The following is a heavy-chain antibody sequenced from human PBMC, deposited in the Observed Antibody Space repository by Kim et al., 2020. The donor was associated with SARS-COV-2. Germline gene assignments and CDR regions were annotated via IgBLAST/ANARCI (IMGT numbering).Heavy chain of an antibody. CDR3: ARTVPPMYYYDSSGYSDY. Sequence: SETLSLTCTVSGGSISSGGYYWSWIRQHPGKGLEWIGYIYYSGSTYYNPSLKSRVTISVDTSKNQFSLKLSSVTAADTAVYYCARTVPPMYYYDSSGYSDYWGQGTLVTVSS. CDR1: GGSISSGGYY. D-gene: IGHD3-22*01. J-gene: IGHJ4*02. CDR2: IYYSGST. V-gene: IGHV4-31*03.